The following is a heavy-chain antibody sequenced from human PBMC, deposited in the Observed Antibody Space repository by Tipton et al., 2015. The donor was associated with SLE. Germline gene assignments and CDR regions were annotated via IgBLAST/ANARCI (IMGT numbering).Heavy chain of an antibody. D-gene: IGHD2-15*01. Sequence: SLRLSCAASGFTFSNYVMSWVSQDPGKGLEWVSVISGSVISTDYADSVKGRFTISRDNSKNTLYLQMNSLRAEDTAVYYCAKFEVANDFYLDNWGQRALVTVSS. V-gene: IGHV3-23*01. CDR3: AKFEVANDFYLDN. J-gene: IGHJ4*02. CDR1: GFTFSNYV. CDR2: ISGSVIST.